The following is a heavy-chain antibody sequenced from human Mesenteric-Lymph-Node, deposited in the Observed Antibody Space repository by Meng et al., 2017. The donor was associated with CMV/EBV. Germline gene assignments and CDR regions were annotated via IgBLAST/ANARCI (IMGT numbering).Heavy chain of an antibody. CDR2: INHSGST. V-gene: IGHV4-34*01. J-gene: IGHJ4*02. CDR3: AREGAGRALDY. Sequence: SETLSLTCAVFGGSFSSYYWTWIRQSPGKGLEWIGEINHSGSTNYNPSLKSRVIISVDRTKNQFSLRVNAVTAADAAVYFCAREGAGRALDYWGQGTLVTVSS. CDR1: GGSFSSYY. D-gene: IGHD3-16*01.